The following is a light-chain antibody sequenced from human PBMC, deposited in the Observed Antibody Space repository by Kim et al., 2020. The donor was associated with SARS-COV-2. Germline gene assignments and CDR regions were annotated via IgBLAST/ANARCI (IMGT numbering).Light chain of an antibody. J-gene: IGLJ3*02. Sequence: KAVYWYQQLPGRAPKVLIYSDDHRPPGVPDRFSGSKSGTSASLAISGLQSEDEAVYHCATWDATLNGWVFGGGTQLTVL. CDR3: ATWDATLNGWV. CDR1: KA. CDR2: SDD. V-gene: IGLV1-44*01.